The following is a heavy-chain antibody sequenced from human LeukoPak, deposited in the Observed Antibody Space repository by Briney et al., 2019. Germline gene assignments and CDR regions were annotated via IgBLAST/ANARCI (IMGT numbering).Heavy chain of an antibody. D-gene: IGHD4-23*01. CDR2: IYKDGSVK. CDR1: GFTFSTYW. Sequence: AGGSLRLSSSASGFTFSTYWVSWVRQAPGKGKEWVGNIYKDGSVKNYVDSVKGRFTISRDNTKNSLYLEMNNLRVEDAATYYCATSFDSSGNDWGRGTLVTVSS. CDR3: ATSFDSSGND. V-gene: IGHV3-7*01. J-gene: IGHJ4*02.